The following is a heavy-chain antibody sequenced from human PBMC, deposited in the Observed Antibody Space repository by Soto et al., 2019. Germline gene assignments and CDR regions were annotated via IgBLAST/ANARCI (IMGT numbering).Heavy chain of an antibody. CDR3: AKNQGVELVPLATVDWFDP. CDR1: GFTFSEYY. J-gene: IGHJ5*02. V-gene: IGHV3-11*03. CDR2: ISSGGRFT. Sequence: GGSLRLSCVASGFTFSEYYMSWIRQAPGKGLEWISYISSGGRFTKYADSVKGRFTISRDNSKSTVYLELNNLSAEDTAVYHCAKNQGVELVPLATVDWFDPWGQGSVVTVSS. D-gene: IGHD1-26*01.